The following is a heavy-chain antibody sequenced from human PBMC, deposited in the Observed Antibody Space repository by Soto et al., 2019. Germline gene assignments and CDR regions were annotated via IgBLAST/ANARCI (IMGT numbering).Heavy chain of an antibody. D-gene: IGHD1-1*01. Sequence: EVELLESGGGLVQPGGSLRLSCAASGFTFSSYAMSWVRQAPGKGLEWVSVIRSSGDRTYYADSVKGRFTISRDNSKTTLCMQTNSPRAEDTAVYYCAKQQGPGTPYYYAMDVWGQGTTVTVSS. J-gene: IGHJ6*02. CDR2: IRSSGDRT. CDR3: AKQQGPGTPYYYAMDV. CDR1: GFTFSSYA. V-gene: IGHV3-23*01.